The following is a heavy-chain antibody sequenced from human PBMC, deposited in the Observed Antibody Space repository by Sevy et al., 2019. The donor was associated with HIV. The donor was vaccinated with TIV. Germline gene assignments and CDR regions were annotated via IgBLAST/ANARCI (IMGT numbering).Heavy chain of an antibody. V-gene: IGHV1-2*04. Sequence: ASVKVSCKASGYTFAGYYIHWVRQAPGQGLEWMGWIHPDSGGTKYAQKFQGWATMTRDTSISTAYMELSRLTSDDTAVYFCSRSFYYDTPRGVDYWGQGTLVTVSS. CDR3: SRSFYYDTPRGVDY. D-gene: IGHD3-22*01. CDR2: IHPDSGGT. J-gene: IGHJ4*02. CDR1: GYTFAGYY.